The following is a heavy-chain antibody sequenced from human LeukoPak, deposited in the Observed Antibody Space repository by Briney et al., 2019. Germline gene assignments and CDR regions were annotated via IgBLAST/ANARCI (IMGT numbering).Heavy chain of an antibody. CDR1: GFTFSGFW. CDR2: INSDGSEG. V-gene: IGHV3-7*03. CDR3: ARSSYSSSSSV. D-gene: IGHD6-6*01. J-gene: IGHJ3*01. Sequence: GGSLRLSCAVSGFTFSGFWMSWSRQAPGKGLEWVASINSDGSEGYYADAVKGRFTISRDNAKNSLYLQINSLRAEDTAVYYCARSSYSSSSSVWGQGTMVTVSS.